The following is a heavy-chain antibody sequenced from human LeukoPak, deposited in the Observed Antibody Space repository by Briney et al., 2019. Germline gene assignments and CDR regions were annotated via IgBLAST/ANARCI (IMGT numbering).Heavy chain of an antibody. Sequence: ASVKVSCKASGYTFTSYGISWVRQAPGQGLEWMGIINPSGGSTSYAQKFQGRVTMTRDMSTSTVYMELSSLRSEDTAVYYCARDLGQGDGYNSPLALFDYWGQGTLVTVSS. CDR1: GYTFTSYG. CDR3: ARDLGQGDGYNSPLALFDY. J-gene: IGHJ4*02. D-gene: IGHD5-24*01. V-gene: IGHV1-46*01. CDR2: INPSGGST.